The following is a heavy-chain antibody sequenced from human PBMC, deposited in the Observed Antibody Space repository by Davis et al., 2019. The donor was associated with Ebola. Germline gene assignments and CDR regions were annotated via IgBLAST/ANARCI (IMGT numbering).Heavy chain of an antibody. CDR2: IYPGDSDT. J-gene: IGHJ4*02. CDR3: ARASWVEDIVVVVAATPFDY. Sequence: GESLKISCKGSGYSFTSYWIGWVRQMPGKGLEWMGIIYPGDSDTRYSPSFQGQVTIPADKSISTAYLQWSSLKASDTAMYYCARASWVEDIVVVVAATPFDYWGQGTLVTVSS. CDR1: GYSFTSYW. D-gene: IGHD2-15*01. V-gene: IGHV5-51*01.